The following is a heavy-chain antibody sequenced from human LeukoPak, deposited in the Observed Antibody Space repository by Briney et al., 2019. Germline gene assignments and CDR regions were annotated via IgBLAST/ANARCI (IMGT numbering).Heavy chain of an antibody. CDR1: GGSISSSSYY. CDR2: IYYSGST. V-gene: IGHV4-39*01. CDR3: AITYYYDSSGYLRSDY. Sequence: SETLSLTCTVSGGSISSSSYYWGWFRQPPGKGLEWIGSIYYSGSTYYNPSLKSRVTISVDTSKNQFSLKLSSVTAADTAVYYCAITYYYDSSGYLRSDYWGQGTLVTVSS. D-gene: IGHD3-22*01. J-gene: IGHJ4*02.